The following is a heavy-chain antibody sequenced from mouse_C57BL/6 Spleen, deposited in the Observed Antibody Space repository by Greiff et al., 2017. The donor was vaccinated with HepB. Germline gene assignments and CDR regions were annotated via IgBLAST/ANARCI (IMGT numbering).Heavy chain of an antibody. J-gene: IGHJ1*03. CDR2: IYPGSGST. V-gene: IGHV1-55*01. CDR3: ALPYYYGSSYRYFDG. CDR1: GYTFTSYW. D-gene: IGHD1-1*01. Sequence: QVQLQQPGAELVKPGASVKMSCKASGYTFTSYWITWVKQRPGQGLEWIGDIYPGSGSTNYNEKFKSKATLTVDTSSSTAYMQLSSLTSEDSAVYYCALPYYYGSSYRYFDGWGTGSTVTVAS.